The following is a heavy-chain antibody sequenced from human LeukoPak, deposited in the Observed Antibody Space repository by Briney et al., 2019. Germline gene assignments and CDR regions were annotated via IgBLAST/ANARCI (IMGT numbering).Heavy chain of an antibody. CDR3: APVRLDRSERNLDAFEN. V-gene: IGHV3-53*01. D-gene: IGHD1-14*01. Sequence: PGGSLRLSCAASGFTVSSNYMSWVRQAPGKGLEWVSSIYSGGSTYYADSVKGRFTISRDNSKNTVYLQMNSLRAEDTAVYFCAPVRLDRSERNLDAFENWGQGTMVTVSS. J-gene: IGHJ3*02. CDR2: IYSGGST. CDR1: GFTVSSNY.